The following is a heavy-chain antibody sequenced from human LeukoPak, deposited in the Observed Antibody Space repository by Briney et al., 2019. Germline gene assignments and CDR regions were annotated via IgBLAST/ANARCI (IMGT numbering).Heavy chain of an antibody. CDR2: ISGSGGST. CDR3: AKTFSYYYMDV. D-gene: IGHD3-16*01. J-gene: IGHJ6*03. CDR1: GFTFSSYD. Sequence: GGSLRLSCAASGFTFSSYDMSWVRQAPGKGPEWVSTISGSGGSTYYADSVKGRFTISRDNSKNTLYLQMNSLRAEDTAVYYCAKTFSYYYMDVWGKGTTVTVSS. V-gene: IGHV3-23*01.